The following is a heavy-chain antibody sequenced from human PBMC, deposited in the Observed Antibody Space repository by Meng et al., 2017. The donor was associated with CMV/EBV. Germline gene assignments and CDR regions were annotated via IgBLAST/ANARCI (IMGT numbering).Heavy chain of an antibody. D-gene: IGHD6-13*01. CDR1: GYTFTGYY. Sequence: ASVKVSCKASGYTFTGYYMHWVRQAPGQGLEWMGWINPNSGGTNYAQKFQGRVTITADKSTSTAYMELSSLRSEDTAVYYCARIPSSPPIAAAGTFYGMDVWGQGTTVTVSS. J-gene: IGHJ6*02. CDR3: ARIPSSPPIAAAGTFYGMDV. V-gene: IGHV1-2*02. CDR2: INPNSGGT.